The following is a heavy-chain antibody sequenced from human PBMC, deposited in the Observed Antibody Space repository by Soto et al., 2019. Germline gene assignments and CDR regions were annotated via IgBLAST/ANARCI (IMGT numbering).Heavy chain of an antibody. D-gene: IGHD2-15*01. Sequence: RRPLSFSGAASGFTFTNYAMSWVRQTPRKGVEGGSTSTGSGDKTFYADAVKGRCSISRDNSKNTLYVQMNSLEVEDTAVYYCANGRSAYCSGGTCYHPFDYWGRGTRVTVSS. J-gene: IGHJ4*01. V-gene: IGHV3-23*01. CDR2: STGSGDKT. CDR1: GFTFTNYA. CDR3: ANGRSAYCSGGTCYHPFDY.